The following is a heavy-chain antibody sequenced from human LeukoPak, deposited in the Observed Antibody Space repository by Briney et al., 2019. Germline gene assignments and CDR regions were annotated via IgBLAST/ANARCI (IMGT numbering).Heavy chain of an antibody. J-gene: IGHJ4*02. CDR1: GGSISSYY. CDR2: IYYSGST. Sequence: ESSETLSLTCTVSGGSISSYYWSWIRQPPGKGLEWIGYIYYSGSTNYNSSLKSRVTISVDTSTNQFSPKLRAVTAADTAVYYCARHRTYSGSYRYFDNWGQGTLVTVSS. D-gene: IGHD1-26*01. CDR3: ARHRTYSGSYRYFDN. V-gene: IGHV4-59*01.